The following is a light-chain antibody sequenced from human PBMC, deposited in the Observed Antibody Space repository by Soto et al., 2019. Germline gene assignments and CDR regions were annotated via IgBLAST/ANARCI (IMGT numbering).Light chain of an antibody. CDR3: SSYTSSSTPYV. CDR2: EVS. Sequence: QSALTQPASVSGSPAQSITISCTGTSSDVGGYNYVSWYQHHPGKAPKLMIYEVSNRPSGVSNRFSGSKSGNTASLTISGLQAEDEADYFCSSYTSSSTPYVFGTGTKLTVL. J-gene: IGLJ1*01. V-gene: IGLV2-14*01. CDR1: SSDVGGYNY.